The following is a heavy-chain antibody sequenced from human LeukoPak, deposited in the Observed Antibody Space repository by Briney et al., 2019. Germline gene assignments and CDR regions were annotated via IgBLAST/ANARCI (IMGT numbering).Heavy chain of an antibody. CDR3: EKDPHMIDPPAGSRDV. V-gene: IGHV3-9*01. D-gene: IGHD3-10*01. CDR2: ISWNSGSI. J-gene: IGHJ4*02. CDR1: GFTFDDYA. Sequence: GGSLRLSCAASGFTFDDYAMHWVRQAPGKGLEWVSGISWNSGSIGYADSVKGRFTISRDNAKNSLYLQMNSLRAEDTALYSCEKDPHMIDPPAGSRDVGGQGPPAPVPS.